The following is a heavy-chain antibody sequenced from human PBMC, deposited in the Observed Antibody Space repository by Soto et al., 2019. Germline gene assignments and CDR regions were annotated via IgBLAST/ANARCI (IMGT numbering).Heavy chain of an antibody. D-gene: IGHD2-21*02. CDR1: GGSITDYS. J-gene: IGHJ5*02. V-gene: IGHV4-4*07. CDR3: ARDQGVVVTADNWFDP. CDR2: IFSSGST. Sequence: TLSLTCTVSGGSITDYSWVWIRQPAGKGLEWIGRIFSSGSTNYNPSLKGRITMSLDTSKNQFSLKLNSATATDTAVYFCARDQGVVVTADNWFDPLGQGILVTVSS.